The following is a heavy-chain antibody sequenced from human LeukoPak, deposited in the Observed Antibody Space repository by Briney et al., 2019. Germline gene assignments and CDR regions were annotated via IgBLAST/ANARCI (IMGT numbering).Heavy chain of an antibody. CDR3: ARSYSSSWAFDY. V-gene: IGHV4-59*08. CDR1: GGSISSYY. CDR2: IYYSGTT. J-gene: IGHJ4*02. D-gene: IGHD6-13*01. Sequence: SGTLSLTCAVSGGSISSYYWSWIRQPPGKGLEWIGYIYYSGTTNYNPSLKSRATISVDTSKNQFSLKLSSVTAADTAVYYCARSYSSSWAFDYWGQGTLVTVSS.